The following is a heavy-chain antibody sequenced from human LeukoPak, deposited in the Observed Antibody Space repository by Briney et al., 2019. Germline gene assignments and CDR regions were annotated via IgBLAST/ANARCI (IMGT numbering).Heavy chain of an antibody. CDR1: GFTFSTYG. Sequence: GGSLRLSCAASGFTFSTYGMHWVRQAPGKGLEWVAIIWADGNNKYYADFVKGRFTISRDNSKNTLYLQMNSLSAEDTAVYYCEKDLGGSGDYRPYWGQGSVVTVSS. J-gene: IGHJ4*02. CDR3: EKDLGGSGDYRPY. V-gene: IGHV3-33*06. CDR2: IWADGNNK. D-gene: IGHD2-21*02.